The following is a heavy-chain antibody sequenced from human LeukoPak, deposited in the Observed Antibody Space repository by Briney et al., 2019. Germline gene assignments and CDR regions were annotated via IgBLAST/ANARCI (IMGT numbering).Heavy chain of an antibody. V-gene: IGHV1-69-2*01. CDR3: ALGPYSGGDY. J-gene: IGHJ4*02. Sequence: GASVKVSCKASGYTFTDYYMHWVQQAPGKGLEWMGRVDPEDGETIYAEKFQGRVTITADTSTGTAYMELSSLRSEDTAAYYCALGPYSGGDYWGQGTLVTVSS. CDR2: VDPEDGET. D-gene: IGHD4-11*01. CDR1: GYTFTDYY.